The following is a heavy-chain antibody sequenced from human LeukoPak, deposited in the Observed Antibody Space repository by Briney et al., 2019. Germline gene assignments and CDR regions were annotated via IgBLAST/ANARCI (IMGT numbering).Heavy chain of an antibody. J-gene: IGHJ4*02. D-gene: IGHD3-22*01. V-gene: IGHV1-2*02. CDR2: INPNSGGT. CDR1: GYTFTGYY. CDR3: ARGTDYYDSSGYYTDY. Sequence: ASVTVSCKASGYTFTGYYMHWVRQAPGQGLEWMGWINPNSGGTNYAQKLQGRVTMTRDTSISTAYMELSRLRSDDTAVSYCARGTDYYDSSGYYTDYWGQGTLVTVSS.